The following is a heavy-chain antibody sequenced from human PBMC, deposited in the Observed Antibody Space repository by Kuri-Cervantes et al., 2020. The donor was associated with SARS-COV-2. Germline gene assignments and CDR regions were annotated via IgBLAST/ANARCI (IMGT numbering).Heavy chain of an antibody. J-gene: IGHJ3*02. V-gene: IGHV1-18*01. CDR2: ISAYNGNT. CDR1: GYTFTSYG. Sequence: ASVKVSCKASGYTFTSYGISWVRQAPGQGLEWMGWISAYNGNTNYAQKLQGRVTMTTDTSTSTAYMELRSLRSDDTAVYYWARDVTTGTTSKSLRSAFDIWGQGTMVTVSS. D-gene: IGHD1-1*01. CDR3: ARDVTTGTTSKSLRSAFDI.